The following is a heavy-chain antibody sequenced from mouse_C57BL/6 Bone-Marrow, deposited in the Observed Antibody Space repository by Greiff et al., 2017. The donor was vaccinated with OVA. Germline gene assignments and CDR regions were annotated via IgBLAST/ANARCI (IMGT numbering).Heavy chain of an antibody. J-gene: IGHJ4*01. D-gene: IGHD4-1*01. V-gene: IGHV5-6*01. CDR2: ISSGGSYT. CDR1: GFTFSSYG. CDR3: ARPYVTGTFAMDY. Sequence: VQLKESGGDLVKPGGSLKLSCAASGFTFSSYGMSWVRQTPDKRLEWVATISSGGSYTYYPDSVKGRFTISRDNAKNTLYLQMSSLKSEDTAMYYGARPYVTGTFAMDYWGQGTSVTVSS.